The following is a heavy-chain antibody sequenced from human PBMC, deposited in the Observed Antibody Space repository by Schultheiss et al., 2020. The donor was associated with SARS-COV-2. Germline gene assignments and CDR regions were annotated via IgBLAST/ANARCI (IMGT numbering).Heavy chain of an antibody. D-gene: IGHD2-2*01. CDR3: ARVPVVVPAATTSKEYYYYGMDV. V-gene: IGHV4-31*03. J-gene: IGHJ6*02. CDR1: GGSISSGGYY. CDR2: IYYSGST. Sequence: SETLSLTCTVSGGSISSGGYYWSWIRQHPGKGLEWIGYIYYSGSTYYNPSLKSRVTISVDTSKNQFSLKLSSVTAADTAVYYCARVPVVVPAATTSKEYYYYGMDVWGQGTTVTVSS.